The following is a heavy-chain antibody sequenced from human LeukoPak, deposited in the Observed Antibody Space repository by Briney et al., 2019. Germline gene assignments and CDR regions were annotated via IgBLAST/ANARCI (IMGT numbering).Heavy chain of an antibody. CDR1: GYTFTSYY. D-gene: IGHD2-2*01. V-gene: IGHV1-2*02. Sequence: GASVKVSCKASGYTFTSYYMHWVRQAPGQGLEWMGWINPNSGGTNYAQKFQGRVTMTRDTSISTAYMELSRLRSDDTAVYYCARGYCSSTSCYQTPHYWGQGTLVTVSS. CDR2: INPNSGGT. J-gene: IGHJ4*02. CDR3: ARGYCSSTSCYQTPHY.